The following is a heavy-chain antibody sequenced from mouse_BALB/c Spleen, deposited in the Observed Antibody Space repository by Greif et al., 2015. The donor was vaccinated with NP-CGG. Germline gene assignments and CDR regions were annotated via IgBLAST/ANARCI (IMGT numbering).Heavy chain of an antibody. CDR1: GFSLTSYG. V-gene: IGHV2-4-1*01. D-gene: IGHD2-3*01. J-gene: IGHJ4*01. Sequence: QVQLKQSGPGLVQPSQSLSITCTVSGFSLTSYGVHWVRQSPGKGLEWLGVIWSGGSTDYNAAFISRLSISKDNSKSQVFFKMNSLQADDTAIYHCAISIYDGYTYAMDYWGQGTSVTVSS. CDR2: IWSGGST. CDR3: AISIYDGYTYAMDY.